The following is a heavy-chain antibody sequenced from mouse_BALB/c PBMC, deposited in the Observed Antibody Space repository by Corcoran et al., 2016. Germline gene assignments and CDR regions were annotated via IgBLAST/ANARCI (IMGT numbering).Heavy chain of an antibody. J-gene: IGHJ3*01. CDR2: INPSNDGT. Sequence: EVQLQQSGPELVKPGASVKMSCKASGYTFTSYVMHWVKQKPGQGLEWIGYINPSNDGTKSNEKFKCKATMTSDKSSSTAYIELSSLTSEDYAVYYMARYLKLSFYDDFAYWGQGSLVTVSA. D-gene: IGHD2-3*01. CDR3: ARYLKLSFYDDFAY. CDR1: GYTFTSYV. V-gene: IGHV1S136*01.